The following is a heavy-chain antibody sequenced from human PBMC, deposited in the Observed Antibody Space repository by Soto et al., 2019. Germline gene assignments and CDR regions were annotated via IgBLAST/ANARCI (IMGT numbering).Heavy chain of an antibody. V-gene: IGHV4-59*01. CDR3: ARERYYGMDV. CDR1: GGSISSYY. Sequence: SETLSLTCTVSGGSISSYYWSWIRQPPGKGLGWIGYIYYSGSTNYNPSLKSRVTISVDTSKNQFSLKLSSVTAADTAVYYCARERYYGMDVWGQGTTVTVSS. J-gene: IGHJ6*02. CDR2: IYYSGST.